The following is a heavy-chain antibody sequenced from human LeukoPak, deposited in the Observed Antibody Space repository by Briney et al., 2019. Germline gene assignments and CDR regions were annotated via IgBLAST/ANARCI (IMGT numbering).Heavy chain of an antibody. CDR1: GFTFNNYA. J-gene: IGHJ4*02. CDR3: AREGTTIVVALDY. Sequence: GGSLRLSCAASGFTFNNYAMSWVRQAPGKGPEWLSAISGSGGTTYSADSVKGRFTISRDNSKNTLYLQMKSLRAEDTAVYYCAREGTTIVVALDYWGQGTLVTVSS. D-gene: IGHD3-22*01. V-gene: IGHV3-23*01. CDR2: ISGSGGTT.